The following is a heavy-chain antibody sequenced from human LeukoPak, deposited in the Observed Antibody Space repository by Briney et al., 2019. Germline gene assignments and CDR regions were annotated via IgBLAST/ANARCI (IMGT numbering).Heavy chain of an antibody. Sequence: SSETLSLTCTVSGGSISSYYWSWIRQPPGKGLEWIGYIYYSGSTNYNPSLKSRVTISVDTSKNQFSLKLSPVTAADTAVYYCARDLTMGSSSSSSAASTFDAFDIWGQGTMVTVSS. CDR1: GGSISSYY. CDR3: ARDLTMGSSSSSSAASTFDAFDI. V-gene: IGHV4-59*01. CDR2: IYYSGST. D-gene: IGHD6-6*01. J-gene: IGHJ3*02.